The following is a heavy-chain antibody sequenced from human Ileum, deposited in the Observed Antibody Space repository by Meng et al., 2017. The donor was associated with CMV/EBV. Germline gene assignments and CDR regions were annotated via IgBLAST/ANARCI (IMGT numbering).Heavy chain of an antibody. V-gene: IGHV1-2*02. CDR3: ARDGVVCGDTTCRGFFS. Sequence: FNVFYMHWVRQAPGQGLEWMGWVNPNRGDTNYAQKFQGRVTMTRDPSISTAYMELSGLRYDDTAVYYCARDGVVCGDTTCRGFFSWGQGTLVTVSS. CDR2: VNPNRGDT. CDR1: FNVFY. J-gene: IGHJ5*02. D-gene: IGHD2-21*01.